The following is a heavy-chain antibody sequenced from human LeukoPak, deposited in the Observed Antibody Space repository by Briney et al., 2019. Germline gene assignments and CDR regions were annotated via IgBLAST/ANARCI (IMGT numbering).Heavy chain of an antibody. Sequence: SETLSLTCTVSGGSISGYYWSWIRQPPGKGLEWIGEINHSGSTNYNPSLKSRVTISVDTSKNQFSLKLSSVTAADTAVYYCARGPGGHYYGSGSYSLDYWGQGTLVTVSS. D-gene: IGHD3-10*01. V-gene: IGHV4-34*01. CDR3: ARGPGGHYYGSGSYSLDY. CDR1: GGSISGYY. CDR2: INHSGST. J-gene: IGHJ4*02.